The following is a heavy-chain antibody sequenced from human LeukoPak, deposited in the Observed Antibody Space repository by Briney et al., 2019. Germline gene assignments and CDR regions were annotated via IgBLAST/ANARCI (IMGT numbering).Heavy chain of an antibody. Sequence: SETLSLTCTVSGGSISSSSYYWGWIRQPPGKGLEWIGSIYYSGSTYYNPSLKSRVTISVDTAKNQFSLKLSSVTAADTAVYYCAREPYYYDSRGYWSWGQGTLVTVSA. CDR1: GGSISSSSYY. J-gene: IGHJ5*02. CDR3: AREPYYYDSRGYWS. D-gene: IGHD3-22*01. CDR2: IYYSGST. V-gene: IGHV4-39*07.